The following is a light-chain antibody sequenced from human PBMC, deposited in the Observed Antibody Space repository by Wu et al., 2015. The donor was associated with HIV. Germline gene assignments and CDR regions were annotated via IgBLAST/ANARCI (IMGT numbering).Light chain of an antibody. Sequence: EIVMTQSPATLSVSPGERATLSCRASQSISNNLAWYQQKPGQAPRLLFYGTSTRATGIPARFSGSGSGTEFTLTISSMQSEDFAIYYCQQYNNWPRTFGQGTEGGN. V-gene: IGKV3-15*01. J-gene: IGKJ1*01. CDR2: GTS. CDR1: QSISNN. CDR3: QQYNNWPRT.